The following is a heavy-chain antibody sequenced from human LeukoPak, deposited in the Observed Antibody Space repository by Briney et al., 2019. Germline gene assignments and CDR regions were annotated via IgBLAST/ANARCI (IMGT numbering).Heavy chain of an antibody. CDR3: ARGNYGGNFFDY. V-gene: IGHV3-53*01. D-gene: IGHD4-23*01. J-gene: IGHJ4*02. CDR1: GLTFSRAA. Sequence: PGGSLRLSCVASGLTFSRAAMSWVRQAPGKGLEWVSVIYSGGSTYYADSVKGRFTISRDNSKNTLYLQMNSLRAEDTAVYYCARGNYGGNFFDYWGQGTLVTVSS. CDR2: IYSGGST.